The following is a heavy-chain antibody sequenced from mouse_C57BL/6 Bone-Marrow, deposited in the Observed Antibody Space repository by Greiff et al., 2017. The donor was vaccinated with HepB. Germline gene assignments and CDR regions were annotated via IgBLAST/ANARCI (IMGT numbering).Heavy chain of an antibody. CDR3: ATVATDAMDY. CDR2: IHPNSGST. D-gene: IGHD1-1*01. CDR1: GYTFTSYW. J-gene: IGHJ4*01. V-gene: IGHV1-64*01. Sequence: VKLQQPGAELVKPGASVKLSCKASGYTFTSYWMHWVKQRPGQGLEWIGMIHPNSGSTNYNEKFKSKATLTVDKSSSTAYMQLSSLTSEDSAVYYCATVATDAMDYWGQGTSVTVSS.